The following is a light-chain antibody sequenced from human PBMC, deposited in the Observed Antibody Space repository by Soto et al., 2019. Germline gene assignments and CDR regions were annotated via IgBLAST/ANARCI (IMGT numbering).Light chain of an antibody. Sequence: DIQMTQSPSSLSASVGDRVTITCRASQSISSYLNWDQQKPGKAPKLLIYAASSLQSGVPSRFSGSGSGTDFTLTISSLQPEDFATDHCQQRYSTPWTFGQGTKGEIK. CDR2: AAS. CDR3: QQRYSTPWT. V-gene: IGKV1-39*01. J-gene: IGKJ1*01. CDR1: QSISSY.